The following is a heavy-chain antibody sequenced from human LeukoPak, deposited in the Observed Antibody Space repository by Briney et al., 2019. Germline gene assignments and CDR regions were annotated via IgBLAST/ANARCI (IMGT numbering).Heavy chain of an antibody. V-gene: IGHV3-30*18. CDR1: GFTFSSYG. CDR2: ISYDGSNK. J-gene: IGHJ4*02. CDR3: AKEGGDIVLMVYAFGSGHYFDY. Sequence: PGGSLRLSCAASGFTFSSYGMHWVRQAPGKGLEWVAVISYDGSNKYYANSVKGRFTISRDNSKNTLYLQMNSLRAEDMAVYYCAKEGGDIVLMVYAFGSGHYFDYWGQGTLVTVSS. D-gene: IGHD2-8*01.